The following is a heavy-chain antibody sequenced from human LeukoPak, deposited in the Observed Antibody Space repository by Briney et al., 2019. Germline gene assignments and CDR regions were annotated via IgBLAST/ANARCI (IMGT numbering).Heavy chain of an antibody. CDR2: IYYSGST. CDR3: ARDSRGDGYNYGIDY. V-gene: IGHV4-59*01. CDR1: GGSISSYY. J-gene: IGHJ4*02. Sequence: PSETLSLTCTVSGGSISSYYWSWIRQPPGKGLEWIGYIYYSGSTNYNPSLKSRVTISVHTSKNQFSLKLSSVTAADTAVYYCARDSRGDGYNYGIDYWGQGTLVTVSS. D-gene: IGHD5-24*01.